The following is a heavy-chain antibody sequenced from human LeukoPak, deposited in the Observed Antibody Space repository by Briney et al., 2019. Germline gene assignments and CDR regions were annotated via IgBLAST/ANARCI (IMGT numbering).Heavy chain of an antibody. J-gene: IGHJ4*02. D-gene: IGHD2-2*02. CDR1: GFTFSSYA. CDR2: ISGSGGST. Sequence: GGSLRLSCAASGFTFSSYAMSWVRQAPGKGLEWVSAISGSGGSTYYADSVKGRFTISRDNAKNSLYLQMNSLRAEDTAVYYCARGAVVVPAAIPTPILTPLFDYWGQGTLVTVSS. CDR3: ARGAVVVPAAIPTPILTPLFDY. V-gene: IGHV3-23*01.